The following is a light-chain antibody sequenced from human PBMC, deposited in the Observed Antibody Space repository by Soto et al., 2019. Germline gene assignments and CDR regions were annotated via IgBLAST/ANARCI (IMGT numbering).Light chain of an antibody. Sequence: EILLTQSPATLSLSPGERATLSCRASQSVNSYLAWYQQKAGQAPRLLIYDTSNRATGIPARFSGSGSGTDFTLTISSLEPEDFAVYYCQQRSNWLLTFGGGTKVEIK. CDR1: QSVNSY. J-gene: IGKJ4*01. CDR2: DTS. CDR3: QQRSNWLLT. V-gene: IGKV3-11*01.